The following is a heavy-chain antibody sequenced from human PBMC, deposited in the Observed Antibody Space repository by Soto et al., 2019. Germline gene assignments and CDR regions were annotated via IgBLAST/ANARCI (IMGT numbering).Heavy chain of an antibody. CDR3: AHDSHGGNTYFDL. D-gene: IGHD1-26*01. Sequence: VQLQESGPGLVRPSETLSLTCTVSGGSISSGNFYWRWIRQPPGKGLDWIGYIYFSGRTSYCPSLKSRLTLSLTTSNNQFSLNLTSVTAADTAVYYCAHDSHGGNTYFDLWGQGALVTVSS. CDR1: GGSISSGNFY. J-gene: IGHJ4*02. V-gene: IGHV4-31*03. CDR2: IYFSGRT.